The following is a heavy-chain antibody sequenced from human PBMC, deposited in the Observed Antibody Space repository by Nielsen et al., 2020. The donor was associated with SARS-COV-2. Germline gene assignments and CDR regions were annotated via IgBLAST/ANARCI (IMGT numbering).Heavy chain of an antibody. Sequence: SVKVSCKASGYTFTSYYMHWVRQAPGQGLEWMGRIIPILGIANYAQKFQGRVTITADKSTSTAYMELSSLRSEDTAVYYCASNGIVVVAATHYYYYGMDVWGQGTTVTVSS. D-gene: IGHD2-15*01. V-gene: IGHV1-69*02. J-gene: IGHJ6*02. CDR2: IIPILGIA. CDR3: ASNGIVVVAATHYYYYGMDV. CDR1: GYTFTSYY.